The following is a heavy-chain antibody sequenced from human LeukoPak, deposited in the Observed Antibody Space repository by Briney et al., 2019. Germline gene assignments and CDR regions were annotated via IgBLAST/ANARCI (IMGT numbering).Heavy chain of an antibody. D-gene: IGHD2-15*01. CDR3: ARHRSGGSQDDAFDI. V-gene: IGHV3-7*01. Sequence: GGSLRLSCAASEFTFSTYWRSWVRQAPGKGLEWVADIKKDGSEKYYVDSVKGRFTISRQNAKSSLFLQMNSLRAEDTAVYYCARHRSGGSQDDAFDIWGQGTMVTVSS. J-gene: IGHJ3*02. CDR2: IKKDGSEK. CDR1: EFTFSTYW.